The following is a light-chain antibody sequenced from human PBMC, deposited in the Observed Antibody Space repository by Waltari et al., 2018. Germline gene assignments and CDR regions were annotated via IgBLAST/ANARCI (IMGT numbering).Light chain of an antibody. V-gene: IGKV3-15*01. CDR3: QVRTNWLWT. Sequence: EVVVTQSPAPLSLSPGERVSLSCRASQNVTNNFAWFQQRPGQAPRLLIYNASTRATDIPARFSGSGSGTEFTLTINSLQPEDLAIYYCQVRTNWLWTFGQGTKV. J-gene: IGKJ1*01. CDR2: NAS. CDR1: QNVTNN.